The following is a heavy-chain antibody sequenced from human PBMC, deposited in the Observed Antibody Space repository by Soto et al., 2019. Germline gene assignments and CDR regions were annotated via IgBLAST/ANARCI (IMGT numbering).Heavy chain of an antibody. J-gene: IGHJ5*02. V-gene: IGHV3-43*01. CDR2: ISWDGGST. Sequence: PGGSLILSCAASGFTFDDYTMHWVRQAPGKGLEWVSLISWDGGSTYYADSVKGRFTISRDNSKNSLYLQMNSLRTEDTALYYCAKDYSSGWYGGWFDPWGQGTLVTVSS. D-gene: IGHD6-19*01. CDR1: GFTFDDYT. CDR3: AKDYSSGWYGGWFDP.